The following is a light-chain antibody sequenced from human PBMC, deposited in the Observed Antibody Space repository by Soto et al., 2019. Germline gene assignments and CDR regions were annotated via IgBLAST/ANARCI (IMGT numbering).Light chain of an antibody. CDR2: EVN. J-gene: IGLJ1*01. V-gene: IGLV2-18*02. Sequence: QSVLTQTPSVSGSPGQSVTISCTGTSSDIGSYNRVSWYQQPPGAAPKLMICEVNNRPSGVPERFSGSKSGNTASLTIFGLQAEDEADYYCSSFTTSDTYVFGTGTKVTVL. CDR1: SSDIGSYNR. CDR3: SSFTTSDTYV.